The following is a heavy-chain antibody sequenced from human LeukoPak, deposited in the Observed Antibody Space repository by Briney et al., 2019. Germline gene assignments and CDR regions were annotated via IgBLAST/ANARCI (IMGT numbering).Heavy chain of an antibody. D-gene: IGHD3-10*01. V-gene: IGHV3-23*01. J-gene: IGHJ5*02. CDR2: ISGSGGST. Sequence: PGGSLRLSCAASGFTFSSYAMSWVRQAPGRGLEWVSAISGSGGSTYYADSVKGRFTISRDNSKNTLYLQMNSLRAEDTAVYYCAKDRATMVRGVILGWFDPWGQGTLVTVSS. CDR3: AKDRATMVRGVILGWFDP. CDR1: GFTFSSYA.